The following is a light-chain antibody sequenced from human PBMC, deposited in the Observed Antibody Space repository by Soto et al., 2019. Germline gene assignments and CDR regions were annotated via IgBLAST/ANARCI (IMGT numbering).Light chain of an antibody. Sequence: QSVLTQPPSASGTPGQTITISCSGGSSNIGINTVSWYEHLPGTAPRLLIYINRNRPSGVPDRFSGSKSGTSASLAITGLQAEDEADYYCQSYDSSLSGYVFGTGTKLTVL. J-gene: IGLJ1*01. V-gene: IGLV1-40*01. CDR1: SSNIGINT. CDR3: QSYDSSLSGYV. CDR2: INR.